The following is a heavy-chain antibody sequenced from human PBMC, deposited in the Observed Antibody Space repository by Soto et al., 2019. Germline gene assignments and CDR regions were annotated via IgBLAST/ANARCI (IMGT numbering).Heavy chain of an antibody. Sequence: SETLSLTCTVSGGSISSYYWSWIRQPPGKGLEWIGYIYYSGSTNYNPSLKSRVTISVDTSKNQFSLKLSSVTAADTAVYYCARAASGGYNQIWYFDYWGQGTLVTVSS. J-gene: IGHJ4*02. CDR2: IYYSGST. V-gene: IGHV4-59*01. CDR1: GGSISSYY. CDR3: ARAASGGYNQIWYFDY. D-gene: IGHD5-12*01.